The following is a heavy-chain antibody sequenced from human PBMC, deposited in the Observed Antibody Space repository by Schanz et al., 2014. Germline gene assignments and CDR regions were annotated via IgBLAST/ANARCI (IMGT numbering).Heavy chain of an antibody. Sequence: QVQLVQSGAEVKKPGASVRVSCKASGYTFTTYAMSWVRQAPGQGLEWVGWISVYTGNTKYGQKVQDRVTMTADTSTNTADMELRSLRSDDTAVYYCAKAEYDILTDSYSRLDPWGQGTLVTVSS. J-gene: IGHJ5*02. CDR2: ISVYTGNT. CDR1: GYTFTTYA. D-gene: IGHD3-9*01. V-gene: IGHV1-18*01. CDR3: AKAEYDILTDSYSRLDP.